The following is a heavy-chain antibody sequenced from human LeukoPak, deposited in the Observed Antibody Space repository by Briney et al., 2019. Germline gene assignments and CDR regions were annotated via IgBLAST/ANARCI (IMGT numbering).Heavy chain of an antibody. CDR1: GGSISGYY. D-gene: IGHD4-17*01. CDR3: ARGGRTVTTNFDY. Sequence: SETLSLTCTVSGGSISGYYWSWIRQPPGKGLEWIGYIFYTGSTNYNPSLKSRVTMSVDTSKNQFFLKLSSVTAADTAVYYYARGGRTVTTNFDYWGQGTLVTVSS. V-gene: IGHV4-59*01. J-gene: IGHJ4*02. CDR2: IFYTGST.